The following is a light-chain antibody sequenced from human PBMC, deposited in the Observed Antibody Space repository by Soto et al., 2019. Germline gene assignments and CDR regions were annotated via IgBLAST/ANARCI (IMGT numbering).Light chain of an antibody. CDR1: QSVLYSSSNKNY. J-gene: IGKJ1*01. V-gene: IGKV4-1*01. CDR3: QQYGSSGT. CDR2: WAS. Sequence: DIVMTQSPDSLAVSLGERATINCKSSQSVLYSSSNKNYLAWYQQKPGQPPKLLIYWASTRESGVPDRFSGSGSGTDFTLTISRLEPEDFAVYYCQQYGSSGTFGQGTKVDIK.